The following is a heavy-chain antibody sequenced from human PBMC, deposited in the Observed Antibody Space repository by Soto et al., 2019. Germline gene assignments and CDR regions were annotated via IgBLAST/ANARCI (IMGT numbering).Heavy chain of an antibody. D-gene: IGHD6-19*01. CDR2: ITGSGDST. J-gene: IGHJ4*02. V-gene: IGHV3-23*01. CDR3: AKDLQFSGWLSAQTFDY. CDR1: GFNFNSQA. Sequence: GGSLRLSRASSGFNFNSQAMRWVPPGPRKGLECVSSITGSGDSTYYADSVKGRFTISRDKSKSTLYLQMNSLRAEDTAVYYCAKDLQFSGWLSAQTFDYWGQGTQVTVSS.